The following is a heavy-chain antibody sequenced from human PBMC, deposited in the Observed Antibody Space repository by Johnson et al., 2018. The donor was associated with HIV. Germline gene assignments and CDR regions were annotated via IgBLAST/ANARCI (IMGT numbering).Heavy chain of an antibody. CDR1: GFTFSSYD. J-gene: IGHJ3*02. V-gene: IGHV3-13*01. D-gene: IGHD3-9*01. CDR3: ARAGDYDILTGSLLRGAFDI. CDR2: IGSSGDT. Sequence: MQLVESGGGLVQPGGSLRLSCAASGFTFSSYDMHWVRQATGKGLEWVSGIGSSGDTYYPGSVKGRFTVSRTNAKNSFHLQMNSLRAGDTAVYYCARAGDYDILTGSLLRGAFDIWGQGTMVTVSS.